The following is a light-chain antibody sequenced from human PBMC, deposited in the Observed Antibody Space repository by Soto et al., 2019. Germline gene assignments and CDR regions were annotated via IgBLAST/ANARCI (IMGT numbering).Light chain of an antibody. Sequence: QSALTQPASVSGSPGQSITISCTGTSSDVGGYNYVSWYQQHPDKAPKLMIYEVSNRPSGVSNRFSGSKSGNTASLTISGLQAEDEADYYCISYTSSNTWVFGGGTQLTVL. V-gene: IGLV2-14*01. CDR2: EVS. CDR3: ISYTSSNTWV. J-gene: IGLJ3*02. CDR1: SSDVGGYNY.